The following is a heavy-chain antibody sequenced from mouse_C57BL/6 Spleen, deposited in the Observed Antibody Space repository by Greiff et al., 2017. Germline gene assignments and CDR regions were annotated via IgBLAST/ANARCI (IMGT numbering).Heavy chain of an antibody. CDR1: GYTFTDYY. V-gene: IGHV1-19*01. D-gene: IGHD1-1*01. J-gene: IGHJ4*01. CDR3: ARNYGSSYNYYAMDY. CDR2: INPYNGGT. Sequence: SGPVLVKPGASVKMSCKASGYTFTDYYMNWVKQSHGKSLEWIGVINPYNGGTSYNQKCKGKATLTVDKSSSTAYMELNSLTSEDSAVYYCARNYGSSYNYYAMDYWGQGTSVTVSS.